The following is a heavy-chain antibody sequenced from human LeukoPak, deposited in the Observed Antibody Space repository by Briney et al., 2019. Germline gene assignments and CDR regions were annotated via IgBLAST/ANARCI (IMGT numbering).Heavy chain of an antibody. CDR1: GGSIFGASSY. V-gene: IGHV4-39*01. CDR3: ARIGSYTQPSSGYLFDS. J-gene: IGHJ4*02. CDR2: IYNPVST. D-gene: IGHD3-22*01. Sequence: SETLSLTCSVSGGSIFGASSYWAWIRQPPGKGLEWIGSIYNPVSTVYNPSLKGRVGISIDMSNNQFSLRLTSVTAADTAVYYCARIGSYTQPSSGYLFDSWGQGTLVTVSS.